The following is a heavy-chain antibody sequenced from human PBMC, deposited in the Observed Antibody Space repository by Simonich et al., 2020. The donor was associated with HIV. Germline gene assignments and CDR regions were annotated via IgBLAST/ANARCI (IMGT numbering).Heavy chain of an antibody. D-gene: IGHD6-19*01. CDR2: IYYDGST. V-gene: IGHV4-39*01. J-gene: IGHJ4*02. CDR3: ARRGRIAVTGYYFDY. Sequence: QLQLQESGPGLVKPSETLSLTCTVSGGSISSSSYYWGWIRQPPGKGLEWIGSIYYDGSTSYNPSLKSRVTISVDTSKNQFSLRLTSLTAADTAVYYCARRGRIAVTGYYFDYWGQGTLVTVSS. CDR1: GGSISSSSYY.